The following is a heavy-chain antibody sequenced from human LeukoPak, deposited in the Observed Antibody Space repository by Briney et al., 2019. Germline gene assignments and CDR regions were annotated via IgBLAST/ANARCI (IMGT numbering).Heavy chain of an antibody. V-gene: IGHV1-2*02. CDR3: ARVAPHRRVAAAEYYFDY. D-gene: IGHD6-13*01. J-gene: IGHJ4*02. CDR1: GYTFIGYY. Sequence: GASVKVSCKASGYTFIGYYMHWVRQAPGQGLEWMGWINPNSGSTNYAQKFQGRVSMTADTSTSTAYMELRSLRSDDTAVYYCARVAPHRRVAAAEYYFDYWGQGTLATVSS. CDR2: INPNSGST.